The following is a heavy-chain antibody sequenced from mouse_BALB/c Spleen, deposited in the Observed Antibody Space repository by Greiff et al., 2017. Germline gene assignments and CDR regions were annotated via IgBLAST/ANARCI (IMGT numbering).Heavy chain of an antibody. CDR3: ARVARDAMDY. CDR1: GFNIKDTY. Sequence: VQLKESGAELVKPGASVKLSCTASGFNIKDTYMHWVKQRPEQGLEWIGRIDPANGNTKYDPKFQGKATITADTSSNTAYLQLSSLTSEDTAVYYCARVARDAMDYWGQGTSVTVSS. D-gene: IGHD1-1*02. J-gene: IGHJ4*01. V-gene: IGHV14-3*02. CDR2: IDPANGNT.